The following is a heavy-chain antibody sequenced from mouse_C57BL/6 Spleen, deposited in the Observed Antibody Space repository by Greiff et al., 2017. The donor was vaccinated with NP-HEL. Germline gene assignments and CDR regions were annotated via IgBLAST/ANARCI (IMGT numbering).Heavy chain of an antibody. CDR3: ASSPGAMGY. V-gene: IGHV1-81*01. CDR1: GYTFTSYG. Sequence: QVQLQQSGAELARPGASVKLSCKASGYTFTSYGISWVKQRTGQGLEWIGEIYPRSGNTDYNEQFKGKAILTADKSSSTAYMELRSLTSEYSAIYFCASSPGAMGYWGQGTSVTV. J-gene: IGHJ4*01. CDR2: IYPRSGNT.